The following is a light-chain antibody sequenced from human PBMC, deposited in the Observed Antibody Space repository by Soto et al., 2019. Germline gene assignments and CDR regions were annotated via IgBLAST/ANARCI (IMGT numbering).Light chain of an antibody. CDR3: LQDYSFPLT. J-gene: IGKJ4*01. Sequence: AIQMTQSPSSLSASVGDRFTITCRASQGIRDALGWYQQKPGKAPKLLIYDASSLQSGVPSRFSGSGSGSLFTLTISSLQPEDFATYYCLQDYSFPLTFGGGTKVDIK. CDR2: DAS. V-gene: IGKV1-6*01. CDR1: QGIRDA.